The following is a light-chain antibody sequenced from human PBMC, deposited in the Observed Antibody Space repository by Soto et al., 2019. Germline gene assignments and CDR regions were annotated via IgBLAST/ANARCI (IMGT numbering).Light chain of an antibody. CDR3: EQYFSCIT. J-gene: IGKJ5*01. V-gene: IGKV4-1*01. CDR2: GAS. Sequence: DILMTQPPDSLAVSRGEKAIINYKSSHRVLYISNNKNDLAWYQQKPGQPPRLLIYGASTREGGVPGRLGRRGGGADFTLTSSMLQAEDVAVYYCEQYFSCITGGQGARLEIK. CDR1: HRVLYISNNKND.